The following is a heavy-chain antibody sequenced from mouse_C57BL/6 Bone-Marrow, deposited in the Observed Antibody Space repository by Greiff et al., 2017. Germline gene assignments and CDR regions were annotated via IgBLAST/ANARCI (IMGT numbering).Heavy chain of an antibody. Sequence: EVKLMQSGGGFVKPGGSLKFSCAASGFNFSSYAMPWVRQTPEKRLEWVATISAGGSYTYYPDNVKGRFTISRDNAKNNPYLQMSRLKSEDTAMFSGASGRGCYSNSFDYWGQGTTLTVSS. J-gene: IGHJ2*01. CDR1: GFNFSSYA. CDR3: ASGRGCYSNSFDY. V-gene: IGHV5-4*03. CDR2: ISAGGSYT. D-gene: IGHD2-5*01.